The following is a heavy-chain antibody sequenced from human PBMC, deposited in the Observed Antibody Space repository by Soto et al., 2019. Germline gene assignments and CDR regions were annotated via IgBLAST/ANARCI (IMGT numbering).Heavy chain of an antibody. CDR3: ARGEQLYHYYYGMDV. Sequence: ASVKVSCKASGYSFTTNAMIWVLQAPGQRAEWLGWINTGNGNTRYSPKFQGRVNITRDTSASTAYMELSSLKSEDTAVYYCARGEQLYHYYYGMDVWGQGSTVTVSS. CDR1: GYSFTTNA. V-gene: IGHV1-3*04. CDR2: INTGNGNT. J-gene: IGHJ6*02.